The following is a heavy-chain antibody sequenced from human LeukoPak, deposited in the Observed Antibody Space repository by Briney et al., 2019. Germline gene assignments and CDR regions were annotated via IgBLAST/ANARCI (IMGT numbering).Heavy chain of an antibody. D-gene: IGHD3-10*01. J-gene: IGHJ4*02. V-gene: IGHV4-61*03. Sequence: PSETLSLTCTVSGDSVSNGNYYWSWLRQPPGKALEWIGYIYYTGKTYYNPSLEGRVTILVDTSRNHFSVKLSSVTAADTAVYYCARSQDYYGSGDYWSQGTLVTVSS. CDR3: ARSQDYYGSGDY. CDR1: GDSVSNGNYY. CDR2: IYYTGKT.